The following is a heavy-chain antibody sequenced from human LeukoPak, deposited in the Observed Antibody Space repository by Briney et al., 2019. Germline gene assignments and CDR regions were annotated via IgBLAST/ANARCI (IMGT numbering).Heavy chain of an antibody. J-gene: IGHJ4*02. CDR1: GFTFSSYT. CDR3: ARDSSSYYFDY. Sequence: GGSLRLSCAASGFTFSSYTMNWVRQAPGKGLEWVSSISSSSSYIYYADSVKGRFTISRDNAKNSLYLQMSSLRAEDTAVYYCARDSSSYYFDYWGQGTLVTVSS. CDR2: ISSSSSYI. D-gene: IGHD6-6*01. V-gene: IGHV3-21*01.